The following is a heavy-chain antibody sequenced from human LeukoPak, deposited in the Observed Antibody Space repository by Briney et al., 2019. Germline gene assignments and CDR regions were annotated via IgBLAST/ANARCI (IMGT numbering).Heavy chain of an antibody. D-gene: IGHD6-19*01. CDR1: GGTFSSYA. CDR3: VAEDEQYYFDY. CDR2: IIPIFGTA. V-gene: IGHV1-69*01. J-gene: IGHJ4*02. Sequence: SVKVSCKASGGTFSSYAISWVRQAPGQGLEWMGGIIPIFGTANYAQKFQGRVTITADESTSTAYMELSSLRSEDTAVYYCVAEDEQYYFDYWGQGTLVTVSS.